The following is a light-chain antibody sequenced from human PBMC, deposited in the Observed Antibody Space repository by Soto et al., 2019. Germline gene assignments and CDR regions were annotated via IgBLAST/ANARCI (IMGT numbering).Light chain of an antibody. CDR2: EGS. CDR3: CSYAGSRTFV. V-gene: IGLV2-23*01. CDR1: SSDVGAYNL. Sequence: QSALTQPASVSGSPEQSITISCTGTSSDVGAYNLVSWYQQHPGKAPRLIIYEGSKRPSGISHRFSGSKSDNTASLTISWLRAEDEAHYHCCSYAGSRTFVFGGGTKVTVL. J-gene: IGLJ2*01.